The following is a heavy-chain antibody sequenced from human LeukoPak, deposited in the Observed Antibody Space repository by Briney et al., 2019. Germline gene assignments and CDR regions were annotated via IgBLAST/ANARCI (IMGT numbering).Heavy chain of an antibody. D-gene: IGHD3-3*01. J-gene: IGHJ4*02. Sequence: GGSLRLSCTASGFTFGEYAMSWVRQAPGKGLEWVGFIRSKAYGGTTEYAASVKGRFTISRDDSKSIAYLQMNSLKTEDTAVYYCTREIRYYDFWSGYYRDWGQGTLVTVSS. CDR3: TREIRYYDFWSGYYRD. CDR2: IRSKAYGGTT. CDR1: GFTFGEYA. V-gene: IGHV3-49*04.